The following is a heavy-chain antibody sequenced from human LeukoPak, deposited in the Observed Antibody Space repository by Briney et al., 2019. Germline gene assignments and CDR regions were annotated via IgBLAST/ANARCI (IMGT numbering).Heavy chain of an antibody. CDR1: GGSISSHY. J-gene: IGHJ4*02. D-gene: IGHD3-3*01. CDR2: IYTTGTT. CDR3: ARERYDFWSFDY. V-gene: IGHV4-4*09. Sequence: PSETLSLTCTVSGGSISSHYWSWIRQPPGKGLEWIGYIYTTGTTSYNPSLKSRVTISLDTSKNQFSLKLSSVTAADTAVYYCARERYDFWSFDYWGQGTLVTFSS.